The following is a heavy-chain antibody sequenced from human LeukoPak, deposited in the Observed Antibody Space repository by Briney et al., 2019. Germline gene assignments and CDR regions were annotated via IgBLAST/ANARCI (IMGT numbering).Heavy chain of an antibody. CDR3: ARVQQLGQGFHY. D-gene: IGHD6-13*01. CDR2: TYYRSQWYN. Sequence: SQTLSLTCAISGDSVSSNSVGWTWVRQSPSRGLEWLGRTYYRSQWYNDYAASVKSRITINADTSKNQVSLQLNSVSPEDTAVYYCARVQQLGQGFHYWGQGTLVTVSS. V-gene: IGHV6-1*01. J-gene: IGHJ4*02. CDR1: GDSVSSNSVG.